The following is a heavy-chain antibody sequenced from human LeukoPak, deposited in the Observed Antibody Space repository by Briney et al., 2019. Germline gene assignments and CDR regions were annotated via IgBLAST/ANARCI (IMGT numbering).Heavy chain of an antibody. D-gene: IGHD3-10*01. CDR2: IRSKAYGGTT. V-gene: IGHV3-49*04. CDR1: GFTFGDYA. J-gene: IGHJ4*02. CDR3: TRDDYYGSGSYYY. Sequence: GGSLRLSCTTSGFTFGDYAMSWVRQAPGKGLEWVGFIRSKAYGGTTEYAASVKGRFTISRDDSKSIAYLQMNSLKTEDTAVNNSTRDDYYGSGSYYYGAQGTLVTVSS.